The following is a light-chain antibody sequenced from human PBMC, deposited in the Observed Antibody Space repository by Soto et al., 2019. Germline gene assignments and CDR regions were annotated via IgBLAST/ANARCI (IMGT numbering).Light chain of an antibody. Sequence: QSALTQPPSVSGSPGQSVTISCTGTSSYVGSSNGVSWYQQPPGTAPKLMIYDVSNRPSVVPDRFSGSKSGNTASLTISGLQAEDEADYYCSSYTSSSTYVFGTGTKLTVL. V-gene: IGLV2-18*02. CDR3: SSYTSSSTYV. CDR2: DVS. J-gene: IGLJ1*01. CDR1: SSYVGSSNG.